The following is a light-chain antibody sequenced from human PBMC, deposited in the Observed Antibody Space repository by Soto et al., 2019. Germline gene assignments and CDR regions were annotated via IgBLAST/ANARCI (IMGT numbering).Light chain of an antibody. V-gene: IGLV1-47*01. CDR2: RNN. J-gene: IGLJ3*02. CDR1: SSNIGTNY. CDR3: EAWDDSVSGWV. Sequence: QLVLTQPPSASGTPGQSVTISCSGSSSNIGTNYVYWYQQLPGTAPKVLIYRNNLRPSGVPDRFSGSKSGTSASLAISGLRSDDEADYFCEAWDDSVSGWVFGGGTKLTVL.